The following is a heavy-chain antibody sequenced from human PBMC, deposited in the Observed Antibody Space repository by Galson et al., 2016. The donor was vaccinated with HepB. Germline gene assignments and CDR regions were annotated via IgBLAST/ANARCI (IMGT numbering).Heavy chain of an antibody. D-gene: IGHD5-24*01. CDR3: ARTSRAYNSNAFDI. V-gene: IGHV4-31*11. Sequence: TCAVSGTSITSAAYYWSWIRQHPGKGLEWIAYIYHTGTSQYNPSLKSRVTISVDTSKNQFSLKLISLNVADTAFYYCARTSRAYNSNAFDIWGQGTLVTVSS. CDR1: GTSITSAAYY. CDR2: IYHTGTS. J-gene: IGHJ3*02.